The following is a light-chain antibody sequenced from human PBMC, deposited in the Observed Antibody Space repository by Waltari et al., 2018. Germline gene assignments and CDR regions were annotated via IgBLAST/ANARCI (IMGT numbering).Light chain of an antibody. Sequence: QSALTQPRSVSGSPGQSVTISCTGTTRDVGAYKYFPWYQHHPGKAPKLILFDVTKRPSGVPDRFSGSKSGDTASLTISGLEASDESDYFCCSYAGDSSYVFGTGTTVSVL. J-gene: IGLJ1*01. CDR1: TRDVGAYKY. CDR3: CSYAGDSSYV. CDR2: DVT. V-gene: IGLV2-11*01.